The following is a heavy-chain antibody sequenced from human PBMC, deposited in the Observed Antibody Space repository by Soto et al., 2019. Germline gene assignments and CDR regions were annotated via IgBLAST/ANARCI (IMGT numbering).Heavy chain of an antibody. J-gene: IGHJ4*02. Sequence: EVQLVESGGGLVQPGRSLRLSCAASEFTFDEHAMHWVRQAPGKGLEWVSFISWNSDTIGYVDSVKGRFTISRDNAKNSLYLQMNSLRAEDTALYYCAKDHSGWNYGIDYWGQGTLVTVSS. D-gene: IGHD1-7*01. CDR3: AKDHSGWNYGIDY. CDR1: EFTFDEHA. V-gene: IGHV3-9*01. CDR2: ISWNSDTI.